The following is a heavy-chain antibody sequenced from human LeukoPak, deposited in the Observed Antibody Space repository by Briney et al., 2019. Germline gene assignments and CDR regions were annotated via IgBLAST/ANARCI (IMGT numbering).Heavy chain of an antibody. V-gene: IGHV5-51*01. D-gene: IGHD6-19*01. J-gene: IGHJ4*02. CDR2: IYPDDSDT. CDR3: VRQAGSSGWYYFDY. Sequence: GEALKISCQGSGYDFTNYWIGWVRQMPGKGLEWMAIIYPDDSDTKYNPSFQGQVTISSDKSISTAYLQWSSLKASDTAIYYCVRQAGSSGWYYFDYWGPGTRVTVTS. CDR1: GYDFTNYW.